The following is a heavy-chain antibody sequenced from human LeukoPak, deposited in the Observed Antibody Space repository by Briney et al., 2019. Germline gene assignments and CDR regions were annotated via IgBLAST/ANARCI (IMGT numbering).Heavy chain of an antibody. Sequence: GGSLRLSCEGSGFTFSDYYMSWIRQAPGKGPEWVSYMSSSSLYTNYADSVKGRFTISRDNAKNSLYLQMNSLRAEDTAVYCCARDSVGGPHYFDYWGQGTLVTVSS. J-gene: IGHJ4*02. CDR3: ARDSVGGPHYFDY. CDR1: GFTFSDYY. V-gene: IGHV3-11*06. D-gene: IGHD2-15*01. CDR2: MSSSSLYT.